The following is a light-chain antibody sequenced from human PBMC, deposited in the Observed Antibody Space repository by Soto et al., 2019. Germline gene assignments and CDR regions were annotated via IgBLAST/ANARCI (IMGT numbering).Light chain of an antibody. V-gene: IGLV1-51*02. CDR2: ENN. CDR3: GTWYSSLSVV. CDR1: SSNIGNNY. J-gene: IGLJ2*01. Sequence: QSVLTQPPSVSAAPGQKVTISCSGSSSNIGNNYVSWYQQLPGTAPKLLIYENNKRPSGIRDRFSGSKSGTSATLGITGLQTGAEADYYCGTWYSSLSVVFGGGTKLTVL.